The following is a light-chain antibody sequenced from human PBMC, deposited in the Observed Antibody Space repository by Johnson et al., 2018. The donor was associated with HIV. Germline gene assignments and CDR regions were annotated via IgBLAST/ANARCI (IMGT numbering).Light chain of an antibody. J-gene: IGLJ1*01. Sequence: VLTQPPSVSAAPGQKVTISCSGSSSNIGNNYVSWYQQLPGTAPKLLIYDNNKRPSGIPDRFSGSKSGTSATLGITGLQTGDEADYYCGTWDSSLSYNYVFGTGTKVTVL. CDR2: DNN. V-gene: IGLV1-51*01. CDR3: GTWDSSLSYNYV. CDR1: SSNIGNNY.